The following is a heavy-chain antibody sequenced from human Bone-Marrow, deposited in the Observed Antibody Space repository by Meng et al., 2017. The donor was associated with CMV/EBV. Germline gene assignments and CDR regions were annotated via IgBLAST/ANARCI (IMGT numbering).Heavy chain of an antibody. CDR3: ARGDFDY. J-gene: IGHJ4*02. D-gene: IGHD3-16*01. CDR2: IYYSGST. Sequence: GSLRLSCTVSGGSISSYFWSWIRQPPGKGLEWIGYIYYSGSTNYNPYLKSRVTITVDTSKNQFSLKLSSVTAADTAVYYCARGDFDYWGQGTLVTVSS. CDR1: GGSISSYF. V-gene: IGHV4-59*01.